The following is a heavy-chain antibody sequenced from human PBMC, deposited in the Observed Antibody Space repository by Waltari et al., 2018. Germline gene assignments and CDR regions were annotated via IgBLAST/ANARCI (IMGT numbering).Heavy chain of an antibody. CDR1: GGSFSGNY. CDR3: ARGPDRAKAGID. V-gene: IGHV4-34*01. J-gene: IGHJ4*02. Sequence: QVQLQQWGAGLLKPSETLSLTCAVYGGSFSGNYWNWIRQPPGKGLEWIGEINHSGAATYNPSNESRVTMSIDTSKNQFSLKLNSVTAADTAVYYCARGPDRAKAGIDWGQGTLVTVSS. D-gene: IGHD5-18*01. CDR2: INHSGAA.